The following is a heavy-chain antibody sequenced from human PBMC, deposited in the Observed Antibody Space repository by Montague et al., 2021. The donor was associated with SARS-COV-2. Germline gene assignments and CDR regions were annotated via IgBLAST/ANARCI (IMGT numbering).Heavy chain of an antibody. V-gene: IGHV4-39*07. CDR1: GGSISSSSYY. J-gene: IGHJ6*02. CDR2: IYYSGST. CDR3: ARDTCFNGMGGHQNYGMDA. Sequence: ETLSLTCTLSGGSISSSSYYWGWIRLPPGKGLEWIGSIYYSGSTYYNPSLKSRVTMSVDTSRNQLSLRLRSMTAADTAVYYCARDTCFNGMGGHQNYGMDAWGQGTVVTVSS. D-gene: IGHD2-8*01.